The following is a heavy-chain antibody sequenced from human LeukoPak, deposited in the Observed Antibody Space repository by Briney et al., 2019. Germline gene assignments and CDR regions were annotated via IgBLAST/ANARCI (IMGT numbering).Heavy chain of an antibody. CDR1: GFTFSSYA. CDR2: ISSNGGST. Sequence: PGGSLRLSCAASGFTFSSYAMHWVRQAPGKGLEYVSAISSNGGSTYYANSVKGRFTISRDNSKNSLYLQMNSLRVEDTALYYCAKDTDSSGYYSGYFDYWGQGTLVTVSS. CDR3: AKDTDSSGYYSGYFDY. J-gene: IGHJ4*02. D-gene: IGHD3-22*01. V-gene: IGHV3-64*01.